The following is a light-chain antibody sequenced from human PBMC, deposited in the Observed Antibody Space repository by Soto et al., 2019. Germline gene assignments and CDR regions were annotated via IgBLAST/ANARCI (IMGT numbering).Light chain of an antibody. CDR3: QQYGSPSWT. J-gene: IGKJ1*01. V-gene: IGKV3-20*01. CDR2: GAS. Sequence: EIVLTQSPGTLSLSAGERATRSCRASQSISSSYLAWYQQKPGQAPRLLIYGASSRATGIPDRFSGSGSGTDFTLTISRLEPEDFAVYYCQQYGSPSWTFGQGTKVDIK. CDR1: QSISSSY.